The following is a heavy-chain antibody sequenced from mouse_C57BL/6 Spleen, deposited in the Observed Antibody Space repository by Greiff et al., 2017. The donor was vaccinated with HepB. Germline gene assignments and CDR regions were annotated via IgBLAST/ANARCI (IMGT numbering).Heavy chain of an antibody. V-gene: IGHV1-64*01. D-gene: IGHD4-1*01. Sequence: VQLQQPGAELVKPGASVKLSCKASGYTFTSYWMHWVKQRPGQGLEWIGMIHPNSGSTNYNEKFKSKATLTVDKSSSTAYMQPSSLTSEDSAVYYCELGRGAYAMDYWGQGTSVTVSS. CDR1: GYTFTSYW. CDR3: ELGRGAYAMDY. J-gene: IGHJ4*01. CDR2: IHPNSGST.